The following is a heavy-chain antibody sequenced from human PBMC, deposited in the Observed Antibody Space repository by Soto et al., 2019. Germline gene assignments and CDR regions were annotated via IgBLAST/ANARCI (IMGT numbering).Heavy chain of an antibody. J-gene: IGHJ4*02. Sequence: LRLSCAASGFTFSSYGMHWVRQAPGKGLEWVAVISYDGSNKYYADSVKGRFTISRDNSKNTLYLQMNSLRAEDTAVYYCAKDAPPYCSGGSCYPGYWGQGTLVTVSS. CDR1: GFTFSSYG. V-gene: IGHV3-30*18. CDR2: ISYDGSNK. CDR3: AKDAPPYCSGGSCYPGY. D-gene: IGHD2-15*01.